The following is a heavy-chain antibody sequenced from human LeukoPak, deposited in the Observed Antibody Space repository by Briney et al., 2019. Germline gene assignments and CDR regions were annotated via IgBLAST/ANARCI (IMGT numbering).Heavy chain of an antibody. D-gene: IGHD7-27*01. Sequence: GRSLRLSCAASGFTFSSYGMFWVRQAPGKGLEWVAVISYDGINKYYADSVKGRFTISRDNSKNTLYLQMNSLRAEDTAVYYCAEASLDTDWGVFDYWGQRTLATVSS. V-gene: IGHV3-30*18. J-gene: IGHJ4*02. CDR1: GFTFSSYG. CDR3: AEASLDTDWGVFDY. CDR2: ISYDGINK.